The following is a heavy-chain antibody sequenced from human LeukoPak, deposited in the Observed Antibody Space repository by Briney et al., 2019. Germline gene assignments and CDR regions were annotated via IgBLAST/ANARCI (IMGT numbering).Heavy chain of an antibody. Sequence: SVKVSYKASGGTFNIYAISWVRQAPGQGGEWMGGIIPIFGTANYTQKFQGRDTITADKSTSTAYMELSSLRSEDTAVYYCASPGLGYCSGGSCYSEAFDIWGQGTMVTVSS. J-gene: IGHJ3*02. CDR2: IIPIFGTA. V-gene: IGHV1-69*06. D-gene: IGHD2-15*01. CDR1: GGTFNIYA. CDR3: ASPGLGYCSGGSCYSEAFDI.